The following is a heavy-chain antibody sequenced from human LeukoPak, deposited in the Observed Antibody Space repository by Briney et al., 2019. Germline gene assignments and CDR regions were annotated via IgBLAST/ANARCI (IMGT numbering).Heavy chain of an antibody. D-gene: IGHD3-3*01. CDR1: GFTFSSYG. V-gene: IGHV3-23*01. CDR3: ARVSPGVVIRFVFDY. CDR2: ISGSGGST. Sequence: PGGSLRLSCAASGFTFSSYGMSWVRQAPGKGLEWVSAISGSGGSTYYADSVKGRFTISRDNAKNSLYLQMNSLRAEDTAVYYCARVSPGVVIRFVFDYWGQGTLVTVSS. J-gene: IGHJ4*02.